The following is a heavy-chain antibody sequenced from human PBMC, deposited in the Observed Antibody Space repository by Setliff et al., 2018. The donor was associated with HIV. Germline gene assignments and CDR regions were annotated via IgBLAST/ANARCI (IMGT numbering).Heavy chain of an antibody. J-gene: IGHJ6*02. Sequence: ASVKVSCKASGYTFTGYYMHWVRQAPGQGLEWMGWINPNNGGTNYAQKFQGRVTMTRDTSISTAYMEVSRLRSDDTAVYYCAREDYYYYGMDVWGQGTTVTVS. CDR2: INPNNGGT. CDR3: AREDYYYYGMDV. V-gene: IGHV1-2*02. CDR1: GYTFTGYY.